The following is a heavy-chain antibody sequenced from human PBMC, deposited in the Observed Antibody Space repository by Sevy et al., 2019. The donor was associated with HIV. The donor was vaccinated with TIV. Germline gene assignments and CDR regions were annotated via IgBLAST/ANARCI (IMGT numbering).Heavy chain of an antibody. V-gene: IGHV3-30-3*01. CDR2: ISYDGSNK. Sequence: GGSLKLSCAASGFTFSSYAMHWVRQAPGKGLEWVAVISYDGSNKYYADSVKGRFTISRDNSKNTLYLQMNSLRAEDTAVYYCARDLRFLEMQYGMDVWGQGTTATVSS. CDR3: ARDLRFLEMQYGMDV. CDR1: GFTFSSYA. D-gene: IGHD3-3*01. J-gene: IGHJ6*02.